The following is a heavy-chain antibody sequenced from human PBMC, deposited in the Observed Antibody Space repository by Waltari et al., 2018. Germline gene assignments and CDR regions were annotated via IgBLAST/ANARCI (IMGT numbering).Heavy chain of an antibody. V-gene: IGHV4-38-2*02. J-gene: IGHJ4*02. CDR3: ARVDSSSSAHLDY. CDR1: GYSISSGYY. D-gene: IGHD6-6*01. Sequence: QVQLQESGPGLVKPSETLSLTCTVSGYSISSGYYWGWIRQPPGKGLEWIGSIYHSGSTYYNPSLKSRVTISVDTSKNQFSLKQSSVTAADTAVYYCARVDSSSSAHLDYWGQGTLVTVSS. CDR2: IYHSGST.